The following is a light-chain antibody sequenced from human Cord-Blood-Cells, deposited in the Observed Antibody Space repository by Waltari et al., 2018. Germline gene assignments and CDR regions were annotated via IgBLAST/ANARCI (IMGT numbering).Light chain of an antibody. CDR1: QSVSSH. Sequence: EIGMTQPPATLSVSPGERATLSFRASQSVSSHLAWYQQKHGQAPRLLIYGASTRATGIPARFRGGGSGKEFTLTISSLQSEDFAVYYGQQYNNWPPVTFGPGTTVAIK. CDR3: QQYNNWPPVT. CDR2: GAS. J-gene: IGKJ3*01. V-gene: IGKV3-15*01.